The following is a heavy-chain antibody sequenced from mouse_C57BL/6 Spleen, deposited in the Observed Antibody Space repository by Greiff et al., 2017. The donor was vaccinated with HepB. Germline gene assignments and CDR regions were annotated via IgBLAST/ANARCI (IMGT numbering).Heavy chain of an antibody. Sequence: ESGPGILQSSQTLSLTCSFSGFSLSTSGMGVSWIRQPSGKGLEWLAHIYWDDDKRYNPSLKSRLTISKDTSRNQVFLKITSVDTADTATYYCARKGDYYGSGDWFAYWGQGTLVTVSA. V-gene: IGHV8-12*01. D-gene: IGHD1-1*01. CDR1: GFSLSTSGMG. CDR3: ARKGDYYGSGDWFAY. J-gene: IGHJ3*01. CDR2: IYWDDDK.